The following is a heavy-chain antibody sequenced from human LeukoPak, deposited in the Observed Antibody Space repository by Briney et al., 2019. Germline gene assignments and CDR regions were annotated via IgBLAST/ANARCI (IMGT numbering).Heavy chain of an antibody. CDR3: ARGVMTAIFAFDI. CDR1: GVAITEYS. D-gene: IGHD2-21*02. J-gene: IGHJ3*02. CDR2: SYTNGLT. Sequence: GRLSPTCTVSGVAITEYSWSSSRPTAGRGGELIGRSYTNGLTHYNPSLKSRVTTSVDTSKNQLSLRLSSVTAADTAVYYCARGVMTAIFAFDIWGQGTMVTVSS. V-gene: IGHV4-4*07.